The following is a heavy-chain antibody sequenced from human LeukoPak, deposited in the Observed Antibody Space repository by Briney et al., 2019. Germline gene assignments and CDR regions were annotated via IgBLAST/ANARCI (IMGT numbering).Heavy chain of an antibody. D-gene: IGHD3-10*01. V-gene: IGHV4-61*05. J-gene: IGHJ4*02. CDR3: ARDRGFGEFY. Sequence: SETLSLTCTVSGGSISSSSYYWGWIRQPPGKGLEWIGCIYTSGNTNYNPSLKSRVTMSVDTSKNQFSLKLSSVTAADTAVYYCARDRGFGEFYWGQGTLVTVSS. CDR1: GGSISSSSYY. CDR2: IYTSGNT.